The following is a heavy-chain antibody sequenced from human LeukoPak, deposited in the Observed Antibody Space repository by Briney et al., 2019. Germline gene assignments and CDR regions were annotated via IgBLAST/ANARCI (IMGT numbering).Heavy chain of an antibody. CDR2: MYATGTT. CDR1: DTSINTYY. Sequence: NPSETLSLICTVSDTSINTYYWSWIRQPAGKGLEWIGHMYATGTTNYNPSLKSRVSMSIDTSKNQFSLKVSSVTAADTAVYYCARVFDSGSQAYFYYMDVWGKGTTVTISS. J-gene: IGHJ6*03. V-gene: IGHV4-4*07. CDR3: ARVFDSGSQAYFYYMDV. D-gene: IGHD3-10*01.